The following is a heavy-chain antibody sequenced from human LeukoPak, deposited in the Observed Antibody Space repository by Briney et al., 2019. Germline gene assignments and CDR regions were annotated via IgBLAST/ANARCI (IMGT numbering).Heavy chain of an antibody. D-gene: IGHD5-24*01. CDR3: ARDRRDGYHSGMDV. J-gene: IGHJ6*02. Sequence: ASVKVSCKASGGTFSSYAISWVRQAPGQGLAWMGRIIPILGIANYAQKFQGRVTITADKSTSTAYMELNSLKTEDTAVYYCARDRRDGYHSGMDVWGQGTTVTVSS. CDR1: GGTFSSYA. V-gene: IGHV1-69*04. CDR2: IIPILGIA.